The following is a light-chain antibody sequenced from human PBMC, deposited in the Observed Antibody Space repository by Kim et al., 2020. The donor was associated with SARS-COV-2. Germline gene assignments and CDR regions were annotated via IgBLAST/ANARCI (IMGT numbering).Light chain of an antibody. V-gene: IGKV3-15*01. CDR1: QSVSSV. Sequence: SSSPETGATLSCRASQSVSSVLACYQQQPGLAPRLLFYGAFTRATDIPARFSGSGSGTEFILTISSLQSEDFAVYYCQQYNSWPTFGQGTKVDIK. CDR3: QQYNSWPT. J-gene: IGKJ1*01. CDR2: GAF.